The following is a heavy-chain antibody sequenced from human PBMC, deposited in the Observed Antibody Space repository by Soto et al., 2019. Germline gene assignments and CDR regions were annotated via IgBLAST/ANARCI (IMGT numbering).Heavy chain of an antibody. V-gene: IGHV3-23*01. CDR3: AKERPLYSPYYYYGMDV. J-gene: IGHJ6*02. Sequence: HPGGSLRLSCAASGFTFSSYAMSWVRQAPGKGLEWVSAISGSGGSTYYADSVKGRFTISRDNSKNTLYLQMNSLRAEDTAVYYCAKERPLYSPYYYYGMDVWGQGTTVTVSS. D-gene: IGHD3-16*02. CDR2: ISGSGGST. CDR1: GFTFSSYA.